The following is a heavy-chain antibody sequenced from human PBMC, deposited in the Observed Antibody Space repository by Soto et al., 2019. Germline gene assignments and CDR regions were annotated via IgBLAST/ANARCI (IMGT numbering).Heavy chain of an antibody. D-gene: IGHD3-10*01. CDR2: ISAYNGNT. CDR3: ARGMLYYYGSGSSVKAIDY. Sequence: ASVKVSCKASGYTFTSYGISWVRQAPGQGLEWMGWISAYNGNTNYAQKLQGRVTMTTDTSTSTAYMELRSLRSDDTAVYYCARGMLYYYGSGSSVKAIDYWGQGTLVTVSS. J-gene: IGHJ4*02. V-gene: IGHV1-18*01. CDR1: GYTFTSYG.